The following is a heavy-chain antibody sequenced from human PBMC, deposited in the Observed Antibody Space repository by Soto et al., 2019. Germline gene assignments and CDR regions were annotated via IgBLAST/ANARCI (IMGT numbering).Heavy chain of an antibody. D-gene: IGHD3-10*01. Sequence: GGSLRLSCAASGFTFSDHYMDWVRQAPGKGLEWVGRSRNKAKSYTTEYAASVRGRFVIARDDSKNSLYLQMDSLKAEDSAVYYCVRAKSSGSHYYNDYWGQGTLVTVSS. CDR3: VRAKSSGSHYYNDY. J-gene: IGHJ4*02. CDR2: SRNKAKSYTT. V-gene: IGHV3-72*01. CDR1: GFTFSDHY.